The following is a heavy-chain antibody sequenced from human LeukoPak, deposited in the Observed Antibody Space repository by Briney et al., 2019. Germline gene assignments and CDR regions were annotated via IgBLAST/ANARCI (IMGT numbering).Heavy chain of an antibody. V-gene: IGHV4-4*07. CDR1: GGSISSYY. Sequence: SETLSLTCTVSGGSISSYYWSWIRQPAGKGLEWIGRIYTSGSTNYNPSLKRRVTMSVDTSKNQFSLKLSSVTAADTAVYYCARDSAARPDDAFDIWGQGTMVTVSS. D-gene: IGHD6-6*01. CDR3: ARDSAARPDDAFDI. J-gene: IGHJ3*02. CDR2: IYTSGST.